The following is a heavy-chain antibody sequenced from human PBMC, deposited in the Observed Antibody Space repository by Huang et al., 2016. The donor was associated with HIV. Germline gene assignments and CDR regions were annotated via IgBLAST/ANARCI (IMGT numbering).Heavy chain of an antibody. Sequence: QVQLQESGPGLVKPSETLSLTCSVSGGSISSPYWSWIRQPPGKGLEWIGSIYYSGVSNYSPSRKSRVFISVDTSRNQFALKLSSVTAADTAVYYCARDRRHCSGGSCYYSDYWGHGTLVTVSS. J-gene: IGHJ4*01. CDR1: GGSISSPY. CDR3: ARDRRHCSGGSCYYSDY. V-gene: IGHV4-59*11. CDR2: IYYSGVS. D-gene: IGHD2-15*01.